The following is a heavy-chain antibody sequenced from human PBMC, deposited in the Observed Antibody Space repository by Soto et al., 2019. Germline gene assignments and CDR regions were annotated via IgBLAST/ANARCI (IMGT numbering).Heavy chain of an antibody. CDR1: RFTFSTYV. CDR3: ARESGSYHLDY. CDR2: IWYDGSNE. J-gene: IGHJ4*02. D-gene: IGHD3-10*01. Sequence: QVQLVESGGGVVQPGRSLRLCSAASRFTFSTYVMHWVHQAPGKGLEWVAVIWYDGSNENYAGSVKGRFTISRDNSKNTLYLQINSLRGEDTAVYYCARESGSYHLDYWGQGTLVTVSS. V-gene: IGHV3-33*01.